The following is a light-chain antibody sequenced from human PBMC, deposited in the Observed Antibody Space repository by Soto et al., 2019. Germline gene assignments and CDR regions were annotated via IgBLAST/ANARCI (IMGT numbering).Light chain of an antibody. CDR3: QSADSSGTLFVV. V-gene: IGLV3-25*03. Sequence: SYELTQPPSVSVSPGQTARITCSGDALPKQYAYWYQQKPGQAPGLVIYKDSERPSGIPERFSGSSSGTTVTLTISGVQAEDEADYYCQSADSSGTLFVVFGGGTKLTVL. CDR1: ALPKQY. J-gene: IGLJ2*01. CDR2: KDS.